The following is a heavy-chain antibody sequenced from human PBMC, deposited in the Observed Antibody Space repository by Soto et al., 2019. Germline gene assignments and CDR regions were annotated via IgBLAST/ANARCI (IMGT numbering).Heavy chain of an antibody. V-gene: IGHV3-30*18. Sequence: GGSLRLSCAASGFTFSSYGMHWVRKAPGKGLEWVAVISYDGSNKYYADSVKGRFTISRDNSKNTLYLQMNSLRAEDTAVYYCAKILVPAAVEYYGMDVWGQGTTVTVSS. D-gene: IGHD2-2*01. CDR3: AKILVPAAVEYYGMDV. CDR2: ISYDGSNK. J-gene: IGHJ6*02. CDR1: GFTFSSYG.